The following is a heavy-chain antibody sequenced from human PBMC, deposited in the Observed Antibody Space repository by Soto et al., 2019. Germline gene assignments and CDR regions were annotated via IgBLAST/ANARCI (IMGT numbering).Heavy chain of an antibody. CDR1: GGTFSSYA. Sequence: QVQLVQSGAEVKKPGSSVKVSCKASGGTFSSYAISWVRQAPGQGLEWMGGIIPIFGTANYAQKFQGRVTITADESTSTAYMELSSLRSEDTAVYYCARSVPGYCSGGSCYWFDPWGQGTLVTVSS. CDR3: ARSVPGYCSGGSCYWFDP. V-gene: IGHV1-69*01. D-gene: IGHD2-15*01. J-gene: IGHJ5*02. CDR2: IIPIFGTA.